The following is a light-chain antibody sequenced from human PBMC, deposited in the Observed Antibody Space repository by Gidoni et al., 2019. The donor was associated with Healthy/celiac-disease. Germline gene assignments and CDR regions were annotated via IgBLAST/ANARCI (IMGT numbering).Light chain of an antibody. Sequence: QSALTQPRSVPGSPGQSVTISCTGTSSDVGGYNYVSWYQQHPGKAPKLMIYDVSKRPPGVPDRFSGSKSGNTASLTISGLQAEDEADYYCCSYAGSYTFVFGTGTKVTVL. V-gene: IGLV2-11*01. CDR3: CSYAGSYTFV. CDR2: DVS. J-gene: IGLJ1*01. CDR1: SSDVGGYNY.